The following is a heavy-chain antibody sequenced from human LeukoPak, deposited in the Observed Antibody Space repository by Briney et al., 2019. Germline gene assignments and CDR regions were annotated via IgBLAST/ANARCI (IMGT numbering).Heavy chain of an antibody. Sequence: GGSLRLSCAASGFTFSTYSMHWVRQAPGKGLQWVSHIRSDGSTTYCADSVKGRFTISRDNSKNTLYLQMISLRPEDTAVYYCVKYHGYYDLDSWGQGTLVTVSS. V-gene: IGHV3-30*02. D-gene: IGHD4-17*01. J-gene: IGHJ4*02. CDR1: GFTFSTYS. CDR2: IRSDGSTT. CDR3: VKYHGYYDLDS.